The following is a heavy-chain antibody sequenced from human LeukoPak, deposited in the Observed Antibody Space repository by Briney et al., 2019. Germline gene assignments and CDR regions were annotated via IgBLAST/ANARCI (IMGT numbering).Heavy chain of an antibody. V-gene: IGHV3-23*01. CDR1: GFTFSSYA. J-gene: IGHJ4*02. CDR2: ISGSGGST. Sequence: GGSLRLSCAASGFTFSSYAMSWVRQAPGKGLEWVSAISGSGGSTYYADSVKGRFTISRDNSKNTLYLQMNSLRVEDTAVYYCAKALKVGYDSSGYYFDYWGQGTLVTVSS. D-gene: IGHD3-22*01. CDR3: AKALKVGYDSSGYYFDY.